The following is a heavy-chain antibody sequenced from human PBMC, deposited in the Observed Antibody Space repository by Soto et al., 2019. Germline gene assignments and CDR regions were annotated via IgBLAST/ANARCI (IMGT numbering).Heavy chain of an antibody. D-gene: IGHD2-8*01. CDR2: IKSKTDGGTT. V-gene: IGHV3-15*07. Sequence: GESLKISCAASGFTFSNAWINWIRQAPGKGLEWVGRIKSKTDGGTTDFAEPVKGRFAISRDDSNNMVYLQMSSLKIEDTAVYYCTTDSYSTIIIVRFDYWXHGTLVTVSS. CDR3: TTDSYSTIIIVRFDY. J-gene: IGHJ4*01. CDR1: GFTFSNAW.